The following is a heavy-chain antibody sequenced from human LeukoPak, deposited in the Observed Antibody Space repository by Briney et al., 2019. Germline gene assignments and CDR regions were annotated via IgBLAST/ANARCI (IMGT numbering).Heavy chain of an antibody. D-gene: IGHD6-19*01. J-gene: IGHJ4*02. CDR2: INHSGST. Sequence: PSETLSLTCAVYGGSFSGYYWSWIRQPPGKGLEWIGEINHSGSTNYNPSLKSRVTISVDTSKNQFSLKLSSVTAADTAVYYCAKSVAGTEWFGVYFFDYWGQGTLATVSS. CDR3: AKSVAGTEWFGVYFFDY. CDR1: GGSFSGYY. V-gene: IGHV4-34*01.